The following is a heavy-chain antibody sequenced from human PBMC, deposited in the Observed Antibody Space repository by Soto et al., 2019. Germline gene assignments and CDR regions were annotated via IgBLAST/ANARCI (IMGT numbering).Heavy chain of an antibody. CDR3: ARGSQSQSASSGWIFDY. V-gene: IGHV3-33*01. J-gene: IGHJ4*02. D-gene: IGHD6-19*01. Sequence: GVSLILSCAASGFTFSSYGMHWVRQAPGKGLEWVAVIWYDGSNKYYADSVKGRFTISRDNSKNTLYLQMNSLRAEDTAVYYCARGSQSQSASSGWIFDYWGKGTLVTVSS. CDR2: IWYDGSNK. CDR1: GFTFSSYG.